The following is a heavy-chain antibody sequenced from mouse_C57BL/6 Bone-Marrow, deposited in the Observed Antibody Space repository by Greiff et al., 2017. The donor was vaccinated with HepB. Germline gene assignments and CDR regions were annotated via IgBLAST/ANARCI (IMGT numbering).Heavy chain of an antibody. J-gene: IGHJ1*03. V-gene: IGHV1-64*01. CDR2: IHPNSGST. D-gene: IGHD1-1*01. Sequence: QVQLQQPGAELVKPGASVKLSCKASGYTFTSYWMHWVKQRPGQGLEWIGMIHPNSGSTNYNEKFKSKATLTVDKSSSTAYMQLSSLTSEDSAVYYCARPYYYGLDGGYFDVWGTGTTVTVSS. CDR1: GYTFTSYW. CDR3: ARPYYYGLDGGYFDV.